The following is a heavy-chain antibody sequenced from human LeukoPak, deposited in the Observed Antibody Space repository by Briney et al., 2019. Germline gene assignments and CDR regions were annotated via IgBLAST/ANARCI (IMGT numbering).Heavy chain of an antibody. D-gene: IGHD1-7*01. Sequence: PGGSLRHSCAASRVPFSTIWMNWVRQAPGKGLEWGGRIKSKTEGGTMDYAAPVKGRFTISRDDSKNTLYLQMNSLKTEDTAVYYCTTGNSLGRDGNYFFDFWGPGTLVTVSS. CDR2: IKSKTEGGTM. J-gene: IGHJ4*02. V-gene: IGHV3-15*01. CDR3: TTGNSLGRDGNYFFDF. CDR1: RVPFSTIW.